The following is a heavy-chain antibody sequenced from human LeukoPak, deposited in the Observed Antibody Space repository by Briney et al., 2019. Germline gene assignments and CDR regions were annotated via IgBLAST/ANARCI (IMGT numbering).Heavy chain of an antibody. CDR3: ARGRYCSDTNCSPFYFDY. CDR2: IYYSGST. Sequence: SETLSLTCTVSGGSIINYFWSWIRQPPGKGLEWIGYIYYSGSTNYNPSLKSRVTISVDTSKNQFSLKLSSVTAADTAVYYCARGRYCSDTNCSPFYFDYWGQGTLVTVFS. D-gene: IGHD2-2*01. V-gene: IGHV4-59*01. CDR1: GGSIINYF. J-gene: IGHJ4*02.